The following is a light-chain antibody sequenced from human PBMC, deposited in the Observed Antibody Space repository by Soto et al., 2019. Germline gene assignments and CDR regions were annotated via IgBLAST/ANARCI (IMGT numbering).Light chain of an antibody. Sequence: EIVLTQSPATLSLSPGERATLSCRASQRIGGYLGWYQQKPGQAPRLLIYDASNRATGIPVRFSGSGSGTDYTLTITNLEPEDFAIYYCQQRSNWPLTFGQGTRLEIK. CDR1: QRIGGY. CDR2: DAS. J-gene: IGKJ5*01. CDR3: QQRSNWPLT. V-gene: IGKV3-11*01.